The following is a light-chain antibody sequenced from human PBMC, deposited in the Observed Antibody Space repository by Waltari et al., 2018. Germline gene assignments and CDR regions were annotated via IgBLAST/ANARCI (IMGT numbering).Light chain of an antibody. J-gene: IGLJ2*01. V-gene: IGLV3-1*01. CDR1: KLGDKS. Sequence: SYELTQPPSVSVSPGQTASIPCSGDKLGDKSACWYKQKPGQSPVLVIYQDTKRPSGIPERFSGSNSGNTATLTISGTQAMDEADYYCQAWDSSTVVFGGGTKLTVL. CDR3: QAWDSSTVV. CDR2: QDT.